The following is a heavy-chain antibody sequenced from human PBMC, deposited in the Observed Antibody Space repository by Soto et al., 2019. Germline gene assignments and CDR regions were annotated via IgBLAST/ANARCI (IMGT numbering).Heavy chain of an antibody. V-gene: IGHV3-21*01. J-gene: IGHJ6*01. CDR3: AREWGTTASYYYYYGMAV. Sequence: GGSLRLSCAASGFTFSSYSMNWVRQAPGKGLEWVSSISSSSSYIYYADSVKGRFTISRDNAKNSLYLQMNSLRAEDTAVYYCAREWGTTASYYYYYGMAVWGQGTTVTVSS. CDR2: ISSSSSYI. CDR1: GFTFSSYS. D-gene: IGHD4-4*01.